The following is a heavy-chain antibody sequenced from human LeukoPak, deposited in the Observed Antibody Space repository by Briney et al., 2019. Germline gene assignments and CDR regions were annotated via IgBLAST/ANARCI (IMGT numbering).Heavy chain of an antibody. CDR3: ARSYGSGSYSYYMDV. D-gene: IGHD3-10*01. CDR1: GGSFSGYY. J-gene: IGHJ6*03. Sequence: SETLSLTCAVYGGSFSGYYWSWIRQPPGMGLEWIGEINHSGSTNYNPSLKSRVTISVDTSKNQFSLKLSSVTAADTAVYYCARSYGSGSYSYYMDVWGKGTTVTISS. V-gene: IGHV4-34*01. CDR2: INHSGST.